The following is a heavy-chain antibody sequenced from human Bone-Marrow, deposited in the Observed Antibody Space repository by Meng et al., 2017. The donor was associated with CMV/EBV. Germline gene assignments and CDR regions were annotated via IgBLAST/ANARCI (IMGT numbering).Heavy chain of an antibody. Sequence: GESLKISCAASGFTFSSYAMSWVRQAPGKGLEWVSAISGSGGSTYYADSVKGRFTISRDNSKNTLYLQMNSLRAEDTAVYYCARDGPRIAAAGTWGVDYYYGMDVWGQGTTVTVSS. CDR2: ISGSGGST. V-gene: IGHV3-23*01. CDR1: GFTFSSYA. J-gene: IGHJ6*02. CDR3: ARDGPRIAAAGTWGVDYYYGMDV. D-gene: IGHD6-13*01.